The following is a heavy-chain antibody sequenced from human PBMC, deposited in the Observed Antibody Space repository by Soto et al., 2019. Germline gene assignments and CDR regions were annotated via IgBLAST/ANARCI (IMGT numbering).Heavy chain of an antibody. V-gene: IGHV1-69*13. D-gene: IGHD6-13*01. CDR1: GGTFSSYA. CDR2: IIPIFGTA. CDR3: ARDHAAAGSNYGMDV. Sequence: SVKVSCKASGGTFSSYAISWVRQAPGQGLEWMGGIIPIFGTANYAQKFQGRVTITADESTSTAYMELSSLRSEDTAVYYCARDHAAAGSNYGMDVWGQGTTVTVSS. J-gene: IGHJ6*02.